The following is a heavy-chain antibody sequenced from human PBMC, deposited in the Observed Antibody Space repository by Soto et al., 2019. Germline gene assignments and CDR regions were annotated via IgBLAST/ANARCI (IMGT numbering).Heavy chain of an antibody. CDR2: ISWNSGSI. V-gene: IGHV3-9*01. CDR1: GFTFDDYA. Sequence: EVQLVESGGGLVQPGRSLRLSCAASGFTFDDYAMHWVRQAPGKGLKWVSGISWNSGSIGYADSVKGRFTISRDNAKNSLYLQMNSLRAEETALYYCAKDIVVGVHLGELSLGAFDIWGQGTMVTVSS. D-gene: IGHD3-16*02. J-gene: IGHJ3*02. CDR3: AKDIVVGVHLGELSLGAFDI.